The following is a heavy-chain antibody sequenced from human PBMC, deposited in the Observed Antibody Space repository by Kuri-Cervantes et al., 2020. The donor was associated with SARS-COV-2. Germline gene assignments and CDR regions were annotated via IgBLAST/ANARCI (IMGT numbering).Heavy chain of an antibody. CDR3: ARLPGGMAPAPMSFDS. D-gene: IGHD2-2*01. CDR1: GYTFTGYY. J-gene: IGHJ4*02. CDR2: INPNSGGT. Sequence: ASVKVSCKASGYTFTGYYMHWVRQAPGQGLEWMGWINPNSGGTNYAQKFQGRVTMTRDTSISTAHMELSRLRSDDTALYYCARLPGGMAPAPMSFDSWGQGTLVTVSS. V-gene: IGHV1-2*02.